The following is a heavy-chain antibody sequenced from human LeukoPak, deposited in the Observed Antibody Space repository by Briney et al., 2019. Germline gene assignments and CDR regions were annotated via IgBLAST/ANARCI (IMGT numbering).Heavy chain of an antibody. CDR3: ARADGYSSWFVH. CDR1: GFTFSTYT. J-gene: IGHJ5*02. V-gene: IGHV3-53*01. CDR2: MYSGDST. Sequence: GGSLRLSCAASGFTFSTYTMNWVRQAPGKGLEWVSVMYSGDSTYYDDSVKGRFTISRDNSKNTLDLQMNSLRDEDTGVYYCARADGYSSWFVHWGQGTLVTVSS. D-gene: IGHD5-18*01.